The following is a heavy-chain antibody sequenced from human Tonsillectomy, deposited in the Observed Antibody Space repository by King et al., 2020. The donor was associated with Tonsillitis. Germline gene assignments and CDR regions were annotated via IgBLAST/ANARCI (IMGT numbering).Heavy chain of an antibody. CDR3: ARNSDYDLWSERGYFGP. J-gene: IGHJ5*02. V-gene: IGHV4-59*01. Sequence: QLQESGPGLVKPSETLSLTCTVSGGSISSYYWSWIRQPPGKGLEWIGYIYYSGSTKYNPSLKSRVTISVDTSKNQFSLKLSSVTAADTAVYYCARNSDYDLWSERGYFGPWGQGTLVTVSS. CDR2: IYYSGST. D-gene: IGHD3-3*01. CDR1: GGSISSYY.